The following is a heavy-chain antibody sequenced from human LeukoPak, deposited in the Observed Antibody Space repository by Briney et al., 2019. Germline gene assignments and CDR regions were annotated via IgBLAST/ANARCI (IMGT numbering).Heavy chain of an antibody. J-gene: IGHJ4*02. CDR3: ARDTYYYDSSGYYLVYFDY. CDR1: GFTFSSYE. V-gene: IGHV3-48*03. CDR2: ISSSGSTI. Sequence: GGSLRLPCAASGFTFSSYEMNWVRQAPGKGLEWVSYISSSGSTIYYADSVKGRFTISRDNAKNSLYLQMNSLRAEDTAVYYCARDTYYYDSSGYYLVYFDYWGQGTLVTVSS. D-gene: IGHD3-22*01.